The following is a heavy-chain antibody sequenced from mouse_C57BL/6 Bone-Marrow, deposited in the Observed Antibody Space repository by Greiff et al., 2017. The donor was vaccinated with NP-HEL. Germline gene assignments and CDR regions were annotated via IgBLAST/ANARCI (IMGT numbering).Heavy chain of an antibody. CDR3: TREDYGNSFAY. Sequence: EVHLVESGEGLVKPGGSLKLSCAASGFTFSSYAMSWVRQTPEKRLEWVAYISSGGDYIYYVDTVKGRFTISRDNARNTLYLQMSSLKSEDTAMYYCTREDYGNSFAYWGQGTLVTVSA. D-gene: IGHD2-1*01. V-gene: IGHV5-9-1*02. CDR1: GFTFSSYA. CDR2: ISSGGDYI. J-gene: IGHJ3*01.